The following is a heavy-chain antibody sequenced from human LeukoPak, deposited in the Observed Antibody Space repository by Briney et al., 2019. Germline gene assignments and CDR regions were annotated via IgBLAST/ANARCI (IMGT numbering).Heavy chain of an antibody. J-gene: IGHJ4*02. V-gene: IGHV4-59*01. D-gene: IGHD1-20*01. Sequence: SETLSLTCTVSGGSISTYYWSWIRQPPGKGLEWIGYIYYSGSTNYNSSLKSRVTISIDTSKNQFSLKLSSVTAADTAVYYCARDNLTDYFDYWGQGTLVTVSS. CDR3: ARDNLTDYFDY. CDR2: IYYSGST. CDR1: GGSISTYY.